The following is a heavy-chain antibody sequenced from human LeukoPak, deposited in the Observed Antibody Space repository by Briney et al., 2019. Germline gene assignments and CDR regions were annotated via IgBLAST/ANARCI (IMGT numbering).Heavy chain of an antibody. D-gene: IGHD2-2*01. CDR3: AREGRVKVVPAANGPHYYYYYMDV. J-gene: IGHJ6*03. CDR2: IIPIFGTA. V-gene: IGHV1-69*13. Sequence: ASVKVSCKASGGTFSSYAISWVRQAPGQGLEWMGGIIPIFGTANYAQKFQGRVTITADESTSTAYMELSSLRSEDTAVYYCAREGRVKVVPAANGPHYYYYYMDVWGKGTTVTVSS. CDR1: GGTFSSYA.